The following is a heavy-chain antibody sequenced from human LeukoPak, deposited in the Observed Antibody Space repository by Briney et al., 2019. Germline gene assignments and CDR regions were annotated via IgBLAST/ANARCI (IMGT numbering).Heavy chain of an antibody. CDR1: SGSISSYY. CDR2: VHYSGST. J-gene: IGHJ4*02. V-gene: IGHV4-59*08. CDR3: ASRGQSYSSGWFDY. D-gene: IGHD6-19*01. Sequence: PSETLSLTCTVSSGSISSYYWSWIRQPPGKGLEWIGRVHYSGSTNYKPSLKSRVTISVDMSKNQFSLKLRSVTAADTAVYYCASRGQSYSSGWFDYWGQGTLVTVSS.